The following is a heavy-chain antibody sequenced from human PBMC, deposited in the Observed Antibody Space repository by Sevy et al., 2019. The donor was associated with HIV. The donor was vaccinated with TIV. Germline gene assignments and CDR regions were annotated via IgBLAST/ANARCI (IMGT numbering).Heavy chain of an antibody. CDR1: GFTFSSYS. J-gene: IGHJ4*02. D-gene: IGHD3-22*01. CDR2: ISSSSSYI. CDR3: ARDAPTYYYDSSGPGYFDY. V-gene: IGHV3-21*01. Sequence: GGSLRLSCAASGFTFSSYSMNWVRQAPGKGLEWVSSISSSSSYIYYADSVKGRFTISRDNAKNSLYLQMNSPRAEDTAVYYCARDAPTYYYDSSGPGYFDYWGQGTLVTVSS.